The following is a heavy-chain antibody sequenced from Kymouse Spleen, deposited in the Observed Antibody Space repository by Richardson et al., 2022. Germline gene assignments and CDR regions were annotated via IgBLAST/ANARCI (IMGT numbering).Heavy chain of an antibody. CDR1: GGSFSGYY. D-gene: IGHD6-19*01. CDR3: ARNGYSSGWYVFDY. Sequence: QVQLQQWGAGLLKPSETLSLTCAVYGGSFSGYYWSWIRQPPGKGLEWIGEINHSGSTNYNPSLKSRVTISVDTSKNQFSLKLSSVTAADTAVYYCARNGYSSGWYVFDYWGQGTLVTVSS. V-gene: IGHV4-34*01. CDR2: INHSGST. J-gene: IGHJ4*02.